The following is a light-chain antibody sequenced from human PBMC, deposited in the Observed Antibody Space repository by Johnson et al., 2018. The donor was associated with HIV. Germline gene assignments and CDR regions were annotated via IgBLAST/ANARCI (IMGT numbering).Light chain of an antibody. V-gene: IGLV1-51*02. CDR1: SSNIGNNY. CDR2: ENN. J-gene: IGLJ1*01. CDR3: GTWDSSLGAF. Sequence: QSVLTQSPSVSAAPGQKVTISCSGSSSNIGNNYVSWYQQLPGTAPKLLIYENNKRPSGIPDRFSGSKSGTSATLGITGLQTGDEADYYCGTWDSSLGAFFGTGTKVTVL.